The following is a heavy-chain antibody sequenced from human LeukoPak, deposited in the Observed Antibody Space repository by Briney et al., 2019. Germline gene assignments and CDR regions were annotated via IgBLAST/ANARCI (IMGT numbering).Heavy chain of an antibody. CDR2: ISSGAGST. CDR1: AFTFSSYS. Sequence: GGSLRLSCLASAFTFSSYSLSWVRQAPGKGLQWISTISSGAGSTFYADSVKGRFTISKDTSENTLSLHMNSLRPEDTAVYYCVKGGASSSEGGWGQGTLVTVSS. V-gene: IGHV3-23*01. J-gene: IGHJ4*02. D-gene: IGHD6-6*01. CDR3: VKGGASSSEGG.